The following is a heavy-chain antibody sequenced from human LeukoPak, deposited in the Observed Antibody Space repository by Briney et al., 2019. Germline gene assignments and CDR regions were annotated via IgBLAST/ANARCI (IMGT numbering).Heavy chain of an antibody. CDR3: ARVAARYVGMDV. Sequence: SETLSLTCTVSAGSINNYYWSWIRQPPGKGLEWIGYIYYSGSTNYNPSLKSRVTISVDTSKKQVSLNLSSVTAADTDVYYCARVAARYVGMDVWGQGTTVTVSS. J-gene: IGHJ6*02. CDR1: AGSINNYY. V-gene: IGHV4-59*01. CDR2: IYYSGST. D-gene: IGHD6-6*01.